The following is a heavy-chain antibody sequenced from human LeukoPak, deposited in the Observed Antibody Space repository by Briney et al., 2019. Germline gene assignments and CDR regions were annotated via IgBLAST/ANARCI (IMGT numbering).Heavy chain of an antibody. D-gene: IGHD2-8*01. CDR3: ARALCINGICEWFDP. CDR1: GASISSGGYF. Sequence: KPSETLSLTCTVSGASISSGGYFWSWIRQPAGKGVEWIGRTETSGSTNYNPSLKSRVTISVDTSKNQFSLKLRSVTAADTAVYYCARALCINGICEWFDPWGQGTLVTVSS. V-gene: IGHV4-61*02. J-gene: IGHJ5*02. CDR2: TETSGST.